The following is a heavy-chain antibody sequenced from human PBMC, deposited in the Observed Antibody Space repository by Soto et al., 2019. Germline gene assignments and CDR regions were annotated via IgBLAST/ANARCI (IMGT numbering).Heavy chain of an antibody. CDR1: GFTFTSSA. V-gene: IGHV1-58*02. CDR2: IVVGSGNT. CDR3: AAGLVPSTNYYYYYYMDV. Sequence: SVKVSCKASGFTFTSSAMQWVRQARGQRLEWIGWIVVGSGNTNYAQKFQERVTITRDMSTSTAYMELSSLRSEDTAVYYCAAGLVPSTNYYYYYYMDVWGKGTTVTVSS. J-gene: IGHJ6*03. D-gene: IGHD1-1*01.